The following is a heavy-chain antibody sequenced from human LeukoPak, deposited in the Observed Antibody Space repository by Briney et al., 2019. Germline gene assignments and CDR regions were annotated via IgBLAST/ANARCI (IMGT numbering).Heavy chain of an antibody. CDR2: IWNDGINT. D-gene: IGHD2-15*01. V-gene: IGHV3-33*01. Sequence: GRSLRLSCAASGFIFSDYGMHLVRQAPGKGLEWVAVIWNDGINTYYADSVRGRFTISRDNSKNTLYLEMNSLRAEDTAVYYCGRDGGRVTKAPIDYWGQGTLVTVSS. J-gene: IGHJ4*02. CDR1: GFIFSDYG. CDR3: GRDGGRVTKAPIDY.